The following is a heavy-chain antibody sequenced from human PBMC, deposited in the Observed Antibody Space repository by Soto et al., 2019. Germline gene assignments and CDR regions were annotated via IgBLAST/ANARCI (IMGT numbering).Heavy chain of an antibody. CDR2: ISSSSSYI. CDR1: GFTFSSYS. J-gene: IGHJ6*03. D-gene: IGHD6-6*01. CDR3: ARGRGKQLVPGDFPAYYYYMDV. V-gene: IGHV3-21*01. Sequence: PGGSLRLSCAASGFTFSSYSMNWVRQAPGKGLEWVSSISSSSSYIYYADSVKGRFTISRDNAKNSLYLQMNSLRAEDTAVYYCARGRGKQLVPGDFPAYYYYMDVWGKGTTVTVSS.